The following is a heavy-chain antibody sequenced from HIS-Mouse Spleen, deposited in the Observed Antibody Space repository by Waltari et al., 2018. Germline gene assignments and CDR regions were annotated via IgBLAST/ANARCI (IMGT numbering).Heavy chain of an antibody. J-gene: IGHJ4*02. CDR2: MHPNSGDT. V-gene: IGHV1-8*01. CDR1: GYTFTSYD. CDR3: ARGGRYCSGGSCPTGDY. D-gene: IGHD2-15*01. Sequence: QVQLVQSGAEVKKPGASVKVSCKASGYTFTSYDINWVRQATGQGLEWMGWMHPNSGDTGYAQKVQGRVTMTRNTSISTAYMELSSLRSEDTAVYYCARGGRYCSGGSCPTGDYWGQGTLVTVSS.